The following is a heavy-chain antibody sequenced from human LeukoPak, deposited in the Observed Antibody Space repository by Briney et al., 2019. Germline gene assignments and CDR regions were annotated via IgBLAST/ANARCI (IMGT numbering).Heavy chain of an antibody. CDR1: GGSISSYY. J-gene: IGHJ4*02. V-gene: IGHV4-59*01. D-gene: IGHD3-16*01. CDR2: ISNTGST. Sequence: SETLSLTCTVSGGSISSYYWSWIRQPPGKGLEWIGYISNTGSTNYNPSLESRATISVDTSKNQFSLKLTSVTAADTAVYYCAKVGRGDYVWGSYSFDYWGQGTLVTVSS. CDR3: AKVGRGDYVWGSYSFDY.